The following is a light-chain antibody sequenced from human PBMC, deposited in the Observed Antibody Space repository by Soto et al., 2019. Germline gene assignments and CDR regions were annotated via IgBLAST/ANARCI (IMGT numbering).Light chain of an antibody. J-gene: IGLJ2*01. CDR2: SDN. CDR1: FSNIGSNT. CDR3: AAWDDSLSGLVV. Sequence: QSALTQPPSASGTPGQRVTISCSGSFSNIGSNTVNWYQQLPGTAPKLLIYSDNQRPSGVPDRFSGSRSGTSASLAISGLQSEDEADYHCAAWDDSLSGLVVFGGGTKLTVL. V-gene: IGLV1-44*01.